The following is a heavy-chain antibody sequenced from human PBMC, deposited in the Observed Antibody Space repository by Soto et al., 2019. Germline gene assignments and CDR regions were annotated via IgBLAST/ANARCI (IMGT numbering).Heavy chain of an antibody. Sequence: QLQLQESGPGLVKPSETLSLTCTVSGGSISSSSYYWGWIRQPPGKGLEWIGSIYYSGSTYYNPSLKSRVTISVDTSKNQFSLKLSSVTAADTAVYYCAKGQGLRPTLYGMDVWGQGTTVTVSS. J-gene: IGHJ6*02. CDR3: AKGQGLRPTLYGMDV. CDR2: IYYSGST. CDR1: GGSISSSSYY. V-gene: IGHV4-39*01. D-gene: IGHD4-17*01.